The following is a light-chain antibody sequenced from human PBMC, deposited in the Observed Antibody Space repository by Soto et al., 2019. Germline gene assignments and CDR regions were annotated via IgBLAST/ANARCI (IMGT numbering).Light chain of an antibody. Sequence: QAVVTQEPSLTVSPGGTVTLTCGSSTGAVTSGHYPYWFQQKPGQAPRTLIFDTSKKHSWTPARFSGSLLGGKAALTLSGAQPEDEAEYYCLLSYTGGRGVFSGGTKLTVL. CDR3: LLSYTGGRGV. CDR2: DTS. J-gene: IGLJ3*02. V-gene: IGLV7-46*01. CDR1: TGAVTSGHY.